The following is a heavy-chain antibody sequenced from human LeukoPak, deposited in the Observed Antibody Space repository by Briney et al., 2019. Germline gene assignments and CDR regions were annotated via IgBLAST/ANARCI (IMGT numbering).Heavy chain of an antibody. Sequence: KPGGSLRLSCAASGFTFSTYSMNWVRQAPGRGLEWVSSISSTSSYIYYADSVKGRFTISRDNAKNSLYLQMNSLRAEDTAVYYCARGSNEYYYGSGSRDAFDIWGQGTMVTVSS. V-gene: IGHV3-21*01. J-gene: IGHJ3*02. D-gene: IGHD3-10*01. CDR2: ISSTSSYI. CDR1: GFTFSTYS. CDR3: ARGSNEYYYGSGSRDAFDI.